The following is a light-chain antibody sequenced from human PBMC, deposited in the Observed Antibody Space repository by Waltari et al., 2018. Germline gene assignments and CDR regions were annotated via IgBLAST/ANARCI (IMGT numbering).Light chain of an antibody. J-gene: IGLJ1*01. CDR1: ASDIGKYAH. CDR3: KSFTNRLTYV. Sequence: QSALTQPASVSGSPGQSITISCPGTASDIGKYAHVSWYQQHPGKAPKLIIYDVANRPSGVSDRFSGSKSGNTASLTISGLQAEDEADYYCKSFTNRLTYVFGSGTKVSV. CDR2: DVA. V-gene: IGLV2-14*03.